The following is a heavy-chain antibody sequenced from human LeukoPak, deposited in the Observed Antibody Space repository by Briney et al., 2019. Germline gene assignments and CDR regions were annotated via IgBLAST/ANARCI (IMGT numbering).Heavy chain of an antibody. D-gene: IGHD4-17*01. CDR2: IYPGDSDT. V-gene: IGHV5-51*01. J-gene: IGHJ4*02. CDR3: ARQGRDYAVPYYFDY. Sequence: KPGESPKISCKGSGYSFTSYWIGWVRQMPGKGLEWMGIIYPGDSDTRYSPSFQGQVTISADKSISTAYLQWSSLKASDTAMYYCARQGRDYAVPYYFDYWGQGTLVTVSS. CDR1: GYSFTSYW.